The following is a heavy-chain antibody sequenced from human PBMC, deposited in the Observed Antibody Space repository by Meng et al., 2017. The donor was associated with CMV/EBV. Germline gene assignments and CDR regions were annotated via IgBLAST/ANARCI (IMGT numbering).Heavy chain of an antibody. V-gene: IGHV3-48*04. J-gene: IGHJ4*02. CDR3: ARIGLRGYCSGGSCYDFDY. D-gene: IGHD2-15*01. CDR2: ISSSSSTI. Sequence: GESLKISCAASGFTFSSYSMNWVRQAPGKGLEWVSYISSSSSTIYYADSVKGRFTISRDNAKNSLYLQMNSLRAEDTAVHYCARIGLRGYCSGGSCYDFDYWGQGTLVTVSS. CDR1: GFTFSSYS.